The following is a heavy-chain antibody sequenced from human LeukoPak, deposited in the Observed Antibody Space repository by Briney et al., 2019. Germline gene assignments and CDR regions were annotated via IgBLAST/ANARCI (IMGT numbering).Heavy chain of an antibody. Sequence: GGSLRLSCAASGFTFSSYWMHWVRQAPGKGLVWVSRINSDGSSTSYADSVKGRFTISRDNAKNSLYLQMNSLRAEDTAVYYCARVPAAAYWYFDYWGQGTLVTVSS. V-gene: IGHV3-74*01. D-gene: IGHD2-2*01. J-gene: IGHJ4*02. CDR3: ARVPAAAYWYFDY. CDR1: GFTFSSYW. CDR2: INSDGSST.